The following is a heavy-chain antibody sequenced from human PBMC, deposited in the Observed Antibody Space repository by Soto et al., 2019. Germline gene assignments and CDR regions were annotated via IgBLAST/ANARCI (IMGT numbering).Heavy chain of an antibody. V-gene: IGHV1-18*01. CDR1: GYTFTSYG. Sequence: ASVKVSCKASGYTFTSYGISWVRQAPGQGLEWMGWISAYNGNTNYAQKLQGRVTMTTDTSTSTAYMELRSLRSDDTAVYYCARDRPRITIFGVVIIAFDIWGQGTMVTVSS. CDR3: ARDRPRITIFGVVIIAFDI. J-gene: IGHJ3*02. D-gene: IGHD3-3*01. CDR2: ISAYNGNT.